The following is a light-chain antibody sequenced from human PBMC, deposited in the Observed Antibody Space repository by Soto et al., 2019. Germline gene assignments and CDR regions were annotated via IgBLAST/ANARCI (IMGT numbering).Light chain of an antibody. J-gene: IGKJ4*01. Sequence: DIQMTQSPSSLSASVGDRVTITCRASQSITYYLNWYQQKPGKAPKLLIYAASSLQSGVPSRFSGSGSGTDFALTISSLQPEDFATYYCQQTYRTPRTFGGGTTVEIK. CDR2: AAS. CDR3: QQTYRTPRT. V-gene: IGKV1-39*01. CDR1: QSITYY.